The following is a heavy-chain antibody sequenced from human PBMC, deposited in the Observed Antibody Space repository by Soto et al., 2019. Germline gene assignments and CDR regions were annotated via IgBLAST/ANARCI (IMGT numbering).Heavy chain of an antibody. Sequence: GGSLRLSCTASGFTFSDYAMTWVRQAPGKGLEWVSTISGGSSLTYYGDSVKGRFTISRDNAKKTLFLQLNRLSAEDTATYYCAKVLSKNYYYPFDFWGQGTQVTVSS. CDR3: AKVLSKNYYYPFDF. CDR1: GFTFSDYA. V-gene: IGHV3-23*01. J-gene: IGHJ4*02. CDR2: ISGGSSLT. D-gene: IGHD3-10*01.